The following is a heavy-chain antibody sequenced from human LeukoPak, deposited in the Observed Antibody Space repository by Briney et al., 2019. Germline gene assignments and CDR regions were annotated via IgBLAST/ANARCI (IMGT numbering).Heavy chain of an antibody. CDR2: ISGDGGST. J-gene: IGHJ4*02. D-gene: IGHD6-19*01. CDR3: ARESETSGWYDY. CDR1: GFIFGNYA. V-gene: IGHV3-43*02. Sequence: GGSLRLSCAAPGFIFGNYAIHWVRQAPGKGLEWVSLISGDGGSTFYADSVRGRFTISRDNTRKSLSLQMSSLRSEDTALYYCARESETSGWYDYWGQGTLVTVSS.